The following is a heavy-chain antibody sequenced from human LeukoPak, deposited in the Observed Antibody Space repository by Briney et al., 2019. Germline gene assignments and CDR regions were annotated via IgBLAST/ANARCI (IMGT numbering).Heavy chain of an antibody. Sequence: GRSLRLSCAASGFTFDDYAMHWVRQAPGKGLEWVSGISWNSGSIGYADSVKGRFTISRDNAKNSLYLQMNSLRAEDTAVYSCAKLSGSTSYYYYYYMDVWGKGTTVTVSS. J-gene: IGHJ6*03. CDR2: ISWNSGSI. V-gene: IGHV3-9*01. CDR3: AKLSGSTSYYYYYYMDV. CDR1: GFTFDDYA. D-gene: IGHD2-2*01.